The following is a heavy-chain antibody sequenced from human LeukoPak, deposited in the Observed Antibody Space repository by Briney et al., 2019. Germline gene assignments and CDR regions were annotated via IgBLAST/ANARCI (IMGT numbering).Heavy chain of an antibody. CDR3: ARGRRLRLGNNWFDP. Sequence: SETLSLTCTVSGGSISSSSYYWSWIRQPPGKGLEWIGEINHSGSTNYNPSLKSRVTISVDTSKNQFSLKLSSVTAADTAVYYCARGRRLRLGNNWFDPWGQGTLVTVSS. CDR1: GGSISSSSYY. V-gene: IGHV4-39*07. CDR2: INHSGST. J-gene: IGHJ5*02. D-gene: IGHD3-16*01.